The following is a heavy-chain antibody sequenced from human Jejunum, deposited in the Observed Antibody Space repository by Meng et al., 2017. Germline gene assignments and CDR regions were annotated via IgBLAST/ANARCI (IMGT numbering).Heavy chain of an antibody. CDR1: GASISDNNW. V-gene: IGHV4-4*02. CDR2: IHQTGNI. D-gene: IGHD6-13*01. CDR3: ARDLLGPAIAATGWFDP. J-gene: IGHJ5*02. Sequence: VPAQAAGPGLVKPSGTLSLTCAVSGASISDNNWWSWVRQAPGKGLEWIGEIHQTGNINYNPSLKSRVTMSLDKPKNQFSLEVTSVTAADTAVYYCARDLLGPAIAATGWFDPWGQGTLVTVSS.